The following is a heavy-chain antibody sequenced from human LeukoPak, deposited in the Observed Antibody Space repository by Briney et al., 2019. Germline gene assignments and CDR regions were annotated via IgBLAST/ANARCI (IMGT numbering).Heavy chain of an antibody. D-gene: IGHD6-13*01. Sequence: PGGSLRLSCAASGFTFSSYWMHWVRQAPGKGLVWVSRINTDVSSTFYADSVKGRFTTSRGNAKNTLYLQMNSLRAEDTAVYYCARGSSSWRNALDIWGQGTMVTVSS. J-gene: IGHJ3*02. CDR1: GFTFSSYW. CDR2: INTDVSST. CDR3: ARGSSSWRNALDI. V-gene: IGHV3-74*01.